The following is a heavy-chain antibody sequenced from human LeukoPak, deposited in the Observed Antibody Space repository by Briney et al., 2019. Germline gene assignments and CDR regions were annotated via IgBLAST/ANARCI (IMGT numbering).Heavy chain of an antibody. CDR1: GYTFTVYY. CDR2: INPHSGDT. Sequence: GASVKVSCKASGYTFTVYYIHWVRQAPGQGLEWVGWINPHSGDTNYAQNFQGRVTMTRDTSISTAYLELSRLRSDDTAVYYCARVLYSSGWYDGDYWGQGTLVTVSS. J-gene: IGHJ4*02. CDR3: ARVLYSSGWYDGDY. D-gene: IGHD6-19*01. V-gene: IGHV1-2*02.